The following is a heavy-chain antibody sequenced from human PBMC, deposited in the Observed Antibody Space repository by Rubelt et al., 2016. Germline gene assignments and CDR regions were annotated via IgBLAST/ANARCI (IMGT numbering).Heavy chain of an antibody. Sequence: EVQLVESGGDLVEPGGSLRLSCAASGFTFSNYGMNWVRQAPGKGLEWVSRIDGIGGTKNYADSVKGRFTISRDNSKSTLFLQGNRLRVEDTAIYYCARRGIYMAGSVDIWGQGTMGAVSS. D-gene: IGHD2-15*01. CDR1: GFTFSNYG. J-gene: IGHJ3*02. V-gene: IGHV3-23*04. CDR3: ARRGIYMAGSVDI. CDR2: IDGIGGTK.